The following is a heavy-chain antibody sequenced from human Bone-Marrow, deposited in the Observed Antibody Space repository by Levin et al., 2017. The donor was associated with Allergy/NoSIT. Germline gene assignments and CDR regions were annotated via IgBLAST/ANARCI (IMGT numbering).Heavy chain of an antibody. CDR2: IIPIFGTT. CDR1: GGTFSNYA. CDR3: ARAERGWGSGSQFYMDV. D-gene: IGHD3-10*01. Sequence: ASVKVSCKPSGGTFSNYAISWVRQAPGQGLEWMGDIIPIFGTTNYAQKFQGRVTITADKSTSTAYMELSSLRSEDTALYYCARAERGWGSGSQFYMDVWGKGTTVIVSS. J-gene: IGHJ6*03. V-gene: IGHV1-69*06.